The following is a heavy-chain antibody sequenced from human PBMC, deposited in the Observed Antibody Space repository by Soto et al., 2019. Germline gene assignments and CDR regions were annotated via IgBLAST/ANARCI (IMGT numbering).Heavy chain of an antibody. CDR1: GYTFSSYY. D-gene: IGHD2-15*01. Sequence: GASVKGLCKASGYTFSSYYMHWVRQAPGQGLEWVGLINPSGVSTNYAQKLQGRVTMTKDTSTSTVYLELSSLSSEDTAVYYCARASGSGRRFDYWG. CDR3: ARASGSGRRFDY. V-gene: IGHV1-46*03. J-gene: IGHJ4*01. CDR2: INPSGVST.